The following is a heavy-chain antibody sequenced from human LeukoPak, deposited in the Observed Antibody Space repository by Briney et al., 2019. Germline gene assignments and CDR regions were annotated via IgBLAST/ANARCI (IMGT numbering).Heavy chain of an antibody. J-gene: IGHJ4*02. CDR1: GGSFSGYY. CDR2: INHSGST. CDR3: ARNPPDY. V-gene: IGHV4-34*01. Sequence: PSETLSLTCAVYGGSFSGYYWSWIRQPPGKGLEWIGEINHSGSTNYNPSLKSRVTISVDTSKNQFSLKLSSVTAADTAVYYCARNPPDYCGQGTLVTVSS.